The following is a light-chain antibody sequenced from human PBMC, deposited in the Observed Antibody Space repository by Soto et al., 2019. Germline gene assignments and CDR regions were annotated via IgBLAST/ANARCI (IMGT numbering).Light chain of an antibody. Sequence: QSVLTQPASVSGSPGQSITISCTGTSSDVGGYNYVSWYQQQPGKAPKVMIYDVSNRPSGVSNRFSGSKSGNTASLTISGLQAEDEADYYCSSYRSGSTLLVFGGGTKLTVL. J-gene: IGLJ2*01. CDR1: SSDVGGYNY. V-gene: IGLV2-14*01. CDR2: DVS. CDR3: SSYRSGSTLLV.